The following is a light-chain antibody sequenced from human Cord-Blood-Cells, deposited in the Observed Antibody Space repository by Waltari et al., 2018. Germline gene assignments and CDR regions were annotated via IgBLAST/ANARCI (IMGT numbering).Light chain of an antibody. CDR3: AAWDDSLSGNYV. J-gene: IGLJ1*01. CDR1: SSNIGSNY. Sequence: QSVLTQPPSASGTPGQRVTISCSGSSSNIGSNYVYWYQQLPGTAPKLLIYRNNRRASGVPDRFSGSKSGTSASLAISGLRSEDEADYYCAAWDDSLSGNYVFGTGTKVTVL. CDR2: RNN. V-gene: IGLV1-47*01.